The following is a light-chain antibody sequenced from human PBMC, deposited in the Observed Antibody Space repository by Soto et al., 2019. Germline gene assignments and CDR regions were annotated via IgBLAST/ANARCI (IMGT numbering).Light chain of an antibody. CDR3: QQYCSSLYT. CDR1: QSVSRSY. CDR2: GAS. J-gene: IGKJ2*01. Sequence: EIVLTQSPGTLSLFPGERATLSCRASQSVSRSYLAWYQQKPGQAPRLLIYGASSRATGIPDRFSGSGSGTDFTLTISRLEPEDFAVYYCQQYCSSLYTFGQGTKLEIK. V-gene: IGKV3-20*01.